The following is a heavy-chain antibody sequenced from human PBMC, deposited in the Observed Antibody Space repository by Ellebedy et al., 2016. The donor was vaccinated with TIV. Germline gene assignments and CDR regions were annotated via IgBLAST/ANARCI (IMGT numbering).Heavy chain of an antibody. D-gene: IGHD3-3*01. CDR2: IWYDGSNK. CDR3: ARVRPWSGYPRPLGY. Sequence: GESLKISCAASGFTFSSYGMHWVRQAPGKGLEWVAVIWYDGSNKYYADSVKGRFTISRDNSKNTLYLQMNSLRAEDTAVYYCARVRPWSGYPRPLGYWGQGTLVTVSS. V-gene: IGHV3-33*01. J-gene: IGHJ4*02. CDR1: GFTFSSYG.